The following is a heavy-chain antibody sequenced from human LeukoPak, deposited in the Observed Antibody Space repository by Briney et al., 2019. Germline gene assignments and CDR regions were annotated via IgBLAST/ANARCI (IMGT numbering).Heavy chain of an antibody. CDR1: GGSFSGYY. CDR2: INHSGST. CDR3: ARLGGLRDPLSYGMDV. J-gene: IGHJ6*02. D-gene: IGHD3-10*01. V-gene: IGHV4-34*01. Sequence: KPSETLSLTCAVYGGSFSGYYWSWIRQPPGKGLEWIGEINHSGSTNYNPSLKSRVTISVDTSKNQFSLKLSSVTAADTAVYYCARLGGLRDPLSYGMDVWGQGTTVTVSS.